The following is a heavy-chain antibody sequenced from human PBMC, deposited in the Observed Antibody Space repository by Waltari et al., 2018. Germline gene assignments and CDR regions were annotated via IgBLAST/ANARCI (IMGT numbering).Heavy chain of an antibody. V-gene: IGHV3-7*01. CDR2: IKQDGSEK. D-gene: IGHD1-26*01. CDR3: ARAKGEGSGEEYFDY. CDR1: GLTVSSNY. J-gene: IGHJ4*02. Sequence: EVQLVETGGGLIQPGGSLRLSCAASGLTVSSNYMRWVRQAPGKGLEWVANIKQDGSEKYYVDSVKGRFTISRDNAKNSLYLQMNSLRAEDTAVYYCARAKGEGSGEEYFDYWGQGTLVTVSS.